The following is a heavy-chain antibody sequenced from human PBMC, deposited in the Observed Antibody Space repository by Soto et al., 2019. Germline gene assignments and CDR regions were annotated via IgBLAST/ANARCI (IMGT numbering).Heavy chain of an antibody. D-gene: IGHD3-22*01. Sequence: GESLKISCXGSGYSFTSYWIGWVRQMPGKGLEWMGIIYPGDSDTRYSPSFQGQVTISADKSISTAYLQWSSLKASDTAMYYCARHGYYDSSGYYYALDYYYGMDVWGQGTTVTVSS. CDR2: IYPGDSDT. CDR3: ARHGYYDSSGYYYALDYYYGMDV. J-gene: IGHJ6*02. V-gene: IGHV5-51*01. CDR1: GYSFTSYW.